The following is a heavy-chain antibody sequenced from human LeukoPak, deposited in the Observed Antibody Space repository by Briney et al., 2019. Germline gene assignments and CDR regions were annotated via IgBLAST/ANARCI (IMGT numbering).Heavy chain of an antibody. V-gene: IGHV4-34*01. J-gene: IGHJ4*02. D-gene: IGHD1-1*01. CDR1: GGSFSGYY. CDR3: AGQIETALYDY. CDR2: INHSGST. Sequence: SETLSLTCAVYGGSFSGYYWSWIRQPPGKGLEWIGEINHSGSTNYNPSLKSRVTISVDTSKNQFSLKLSSVTAADTAVYYCAGQIETALYDYWGQGTLVTVSS.